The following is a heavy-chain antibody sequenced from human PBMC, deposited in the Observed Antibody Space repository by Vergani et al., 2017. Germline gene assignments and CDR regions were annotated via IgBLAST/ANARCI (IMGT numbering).Heavy chain of an antibody. CDR2: IYYSGST. D-gene: IGHD3-16*01. CDR3: AREVWGNDYYYYYMDV. CDR1: GGSISSYY. V-gene: IGHV4-59*01. Sequence: QVQLLESGPGLVKPSETLSLTCTVSGGSISSYYWSWIRQPPGKGLEWIGYIYYSGSTNYNPSLKSRVTISVDTSKNQFSLKLSSVTAADTAVYYCAREVWGNDYYYYYMDVWGKGTTVTVSS. J-gene: IGHJ6*03.